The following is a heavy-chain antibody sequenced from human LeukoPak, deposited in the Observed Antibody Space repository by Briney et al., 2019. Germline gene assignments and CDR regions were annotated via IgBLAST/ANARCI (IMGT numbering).Heavy chain of an antibody. CDR1: GFTFSSYG. CDR3: AKFFVKRKAAYDIDV. J-gene: IGHJ6*02. Sequence: GGSLRLSCAASGFTFSSYGMHCVRQAPGKGLEWVALISCDGVKTDYADSVKGRLTISRDSSQNTLYLQMNSLRAEDTAVYYCAKFFVKRKAAYDIDVWGQGTTVTVSS. D-gene: IGHD3-3*01. CDR2: ISCDGVKT. V-gene: IGHV3-30*18.